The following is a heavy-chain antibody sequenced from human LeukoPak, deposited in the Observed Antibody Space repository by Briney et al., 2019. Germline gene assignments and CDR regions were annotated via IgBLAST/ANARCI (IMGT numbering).Heavy chain of an antibody. CDR3: AKGGSQYSSSWSSTFDY. Sequence: GGSLRLSCAASGFTFGTYAMSWVRQAPGKGLEWVSAISGSGGSTYYADSVKGRFTISRDNSKNALYLQINSLRAEDTAVYYCAKGGSQYSSSWSSTFDYWGQGTLVTVSS. J-gene: IGHJ4*02. D-gene: IGHD6-13*01. CDR2: ISGSGGST. CDR1: GFTFGTYA. V-gene: IGHV3-23*01.